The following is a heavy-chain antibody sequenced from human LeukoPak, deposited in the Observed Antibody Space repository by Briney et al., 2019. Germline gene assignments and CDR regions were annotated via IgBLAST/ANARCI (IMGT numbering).Heavy chain of an antibody. CDR3: GRAPNLPDHCSSTSWYVGWGMDV. V-gene: IGHV3-48*01. Sequence: GGSLRLSCAASGFTFCTYSMNWVRPGPGKGLEWISYISSSSSTIYYAYSVKGRFTISRNNAKTSLLLQMNSLRAEDTAVYYCGRAPNLPDHCSSTSWYVGWGMDVWGKGTTVTVSS. D-gene: IGHD2-2*01. CDR1: GFTFCTYS. J-gene: IGHJ6*01. CDR2: ISSSSSTI.